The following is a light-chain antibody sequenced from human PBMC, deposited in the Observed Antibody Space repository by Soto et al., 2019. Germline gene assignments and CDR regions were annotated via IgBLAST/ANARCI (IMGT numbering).Light chain of an antibody. CDR2: GAS. CDR3: HQYGRSPRT. V-gene: IGKV3-20*01. Sequence: EIVWTQSPATLSLSPLERATLSCRACQSVSSSYLAWYQQKPGQAPRLLIYGASSRATGIPDRFSGSGSGTDFTLTISRLEPEDFAVYYCHQYGRSPRTFGQGTKVDIK. J-gene: IGKJ1*01. CDR1: QSVSSSY.